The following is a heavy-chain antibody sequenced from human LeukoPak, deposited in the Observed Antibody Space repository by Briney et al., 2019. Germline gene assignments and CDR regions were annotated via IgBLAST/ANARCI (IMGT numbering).Heavy chain of an antibody. CDR1: GYTFTGYH. Sequence: ASVKVSCKASGYTFTGYHVHWVRQAPGQGLEWVGRINPNSGVTNYAQKFQGRVTMTRHTSVTTAHMELSRLRSDDTAVYYCARDRSGILGYYYNGMDVWGQGTTVTVSS. D-gene: IGHD3-10*01. CDR3: ARDRSGILGYYYNGMDV. J-gene: IGHJ6*02. CDR2: INPNSGVT. V-gene: IGHV1-2*06.